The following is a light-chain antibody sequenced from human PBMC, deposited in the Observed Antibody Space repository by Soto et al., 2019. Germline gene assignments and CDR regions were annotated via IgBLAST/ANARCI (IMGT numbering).Light chain of an antibody. V-gene: IGKV3-15*01. Sequence: EIVMTQSPATLSVSPGERASLSCRASQSVRSNLGWYQQKPGQSPRLLIYSASTRATGIPARFSGSGSGTEFTLIISSLQSEDFAVYYCQQYNDWPYTFGQGTKLEIK. CDR3: QQYNDWPYT. CDR2: SAS. J-gene: IGKJ2*01. CDR1: QSVRSN.